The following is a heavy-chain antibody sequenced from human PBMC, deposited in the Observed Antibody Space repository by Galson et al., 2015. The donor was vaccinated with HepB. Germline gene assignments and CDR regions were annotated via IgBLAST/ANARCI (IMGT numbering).Heavy chain of an antibody. CDR2: ISGSGGST. CDR3: ARDLPTSMVNFDY. V-gene: IGHV3-23*01. D-gene: IGHD3-10*01. CDR1: GFTFSSYA. Sequence: SLRLSCAASGFTFSSYAMSWVRQAPGKGLEWVSVISGSGGSTYYADSVRGRFTTSRDNAKNSLYLQMNSLRAEDTAVYYCARDLPTSMVNFDYWGQGTLVTVSS. J-gene: IGHJ4*02.